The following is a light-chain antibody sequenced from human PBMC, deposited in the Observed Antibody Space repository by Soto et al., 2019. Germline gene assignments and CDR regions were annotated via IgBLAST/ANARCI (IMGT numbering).Light chain of an antibody. J-gene: IGLJ3*02. CDR3: SSFTNSNTWV. CDR2: EVT. CDR1: SSDVGDFKY. Sequence: QSALTQPRSVSGSPGQSVTISCTGTSSDVGDFKYVSWYQQHPGQAPKVIIYEVTYRPSGVSARFSGSKSGTTASLTISDLQTEDEADYYCSSFTNSNTWVFGGGTQLTVL. V-gene: IGLV2-11*01.